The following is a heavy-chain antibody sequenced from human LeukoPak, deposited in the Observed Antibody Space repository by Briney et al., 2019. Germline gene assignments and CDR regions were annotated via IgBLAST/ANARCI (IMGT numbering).Heavy chain of an antibody. CDR3: ASGGYGSGEYYYYMDV. Sequence: GGSLRLSCAASGFTFSSYWMSWVRQAPGKGLEWVANIKQDGSEKYYVDSVKGRFTISRDNAKNSLYLQMNSLRAEDTAVYYCASGGYGSGEYYYYMDVWGKGTTVTISS. J-gene: IGHJ6*03. V-gene: IGHV3-7*01. CDR2: IKQDGSEK. D-gene: IGHD3-10*01. CDR1: GFTFSSYW.